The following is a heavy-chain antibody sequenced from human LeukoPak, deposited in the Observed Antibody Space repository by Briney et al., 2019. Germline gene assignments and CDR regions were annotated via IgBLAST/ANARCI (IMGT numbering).Heavy chain of an antibody. CDR2: INTDGSST. V-gene: IGHV3-74*01. CDR3: ARDKYYGGNSGAFDI. Sequence: GGSLRLSCAASGFTFSSYWMHWVRQAPGKGLVWVSRINTDGSSTSYADSVKGRFTISRDNAKNTLYLQMNSLRAEDTAVYYCARDKYYGGNSGAFDIWGQGTMVTVSS. D-gene: IGHD4-23*01. CDR1: GFTFSSYW. J-gene: IGHJ3*02.